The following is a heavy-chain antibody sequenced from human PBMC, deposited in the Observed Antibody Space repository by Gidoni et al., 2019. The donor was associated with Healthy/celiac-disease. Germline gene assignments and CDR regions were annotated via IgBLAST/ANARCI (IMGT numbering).Heavy chain of an antibody. CDR1: GYTFTSYD. J-gene: IGHJ4*02. Sequence: QVQLVQSGAEVKKPGASVTVSCTASGYTFTSYDINWVRQATGQGLEWMGWMNPNSGNTDYAQKFQGRVTMTRNTSISTAYMELSSLRSEDTAVYYCARGQRLGGYSYGYGYWGQGTLVTVSS. D-gene: IGHD5-18*01. V-gene: IGHV1-8*01. CDR2: MNPNSGNT. CDR3: ARGQRLGGYSYGYGY.